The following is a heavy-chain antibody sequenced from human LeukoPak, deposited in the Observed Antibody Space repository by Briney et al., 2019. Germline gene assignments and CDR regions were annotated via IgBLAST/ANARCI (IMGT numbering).Heavy chain of an antibody. Sequence: SETLSLTCTVSGGSISSYYWSWIRQPAGKGLEWIGRIYTSGSTNYNTSLKSRVTMSVDTSKNQFSLKLSSVTAADTAVYYCAREGAPWSGPYLIDYWGQGTLVTVSS. CDR1: GGSISSYY. J-gene: IGHJ4*02. CDR3: AREGAPWSGPYLIDY. D-gene: IGHD2-15*01. V-gene: IGHV4-4*07. CDR2: IYTSGST.